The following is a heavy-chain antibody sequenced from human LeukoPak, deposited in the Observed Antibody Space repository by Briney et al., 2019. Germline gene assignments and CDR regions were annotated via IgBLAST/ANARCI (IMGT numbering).Heavy chain of an antibody. D-gene: IGHD2-21*01. Sequence: SETLSLTCSVSDDSITMYYWSWIRQPPGKGLEWIGYIYYSGSTNYNPSLKSRVTISVDTSKNQFSLKLSSVTAADTAVYYCARDLGEMEGYWGQGTLVTVSS. V-gene: IGHV4-59*01. CDR3: ARDLGEMEGY. CDR1: DDSITMYY. J-gene: IGHJ4*02. CDR2: IYYSGST.